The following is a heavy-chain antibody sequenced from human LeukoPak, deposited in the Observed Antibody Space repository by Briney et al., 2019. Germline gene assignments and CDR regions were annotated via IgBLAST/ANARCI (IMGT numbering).Heavy chain of an antibody. CDR2: IYYSGST. Sequence: PSETLSLTCTVSGGSISSSSYYWGWIRQPPGKGLEWIGSIYYSGSTYYNPSLKSRVTISVDTSKNQFSLKLSSVTAADTAVYYCARERYGAGVWFDPWGQGTLVTVSS. V-gene: IGHV4-39*07. D-gene: IGHD3-10*01. CDR1: GGSISSSSYY. J-gene: IGHJ5*02. CDR3: ARERYGAGVWFDP.